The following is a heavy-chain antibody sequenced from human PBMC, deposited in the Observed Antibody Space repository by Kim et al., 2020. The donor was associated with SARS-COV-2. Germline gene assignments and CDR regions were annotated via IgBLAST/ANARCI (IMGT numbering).Heavy chain of an antibody. CDR3: AREYCTNGVCYFDYYYYYGMDV. J-gene: IGHJ6*02. V-gene: IGHV1-46*01. D-gene: IGHD2-8*01. CDR2: INPSGGST. Sequence: ASVKVSCKASGYTFTSYYMHWVRQAPGQGLEWMGIINPSGGSTSYAQKFQGRVTMTRDTSTSTVYMELSSLRSEDTAVYYCAREYCTNGVCYFDYYYYYGMDVWGQGTTVTVSS. CDR1: GYTFTSYY.